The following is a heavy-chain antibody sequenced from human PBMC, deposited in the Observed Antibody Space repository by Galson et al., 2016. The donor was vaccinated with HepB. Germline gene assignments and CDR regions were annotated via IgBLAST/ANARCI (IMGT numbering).Heavy chain of an antibody. Sequence: SETLSLTCAVSGGSVSSTTYYWSWIRQPPGKGLEWIGYIYDSGRTYYNPSLESRVAISVDTSKNQFFLKLSSVTAADTAVYYCAKDRAPADFNLDAFDIWGQGTMVTVSS. CDR1: GGSVSSTTYY. CDR3: AKDRAPADFNLDAFDI. CDR2: IYDSGRT. J-gene: IGHJ3*02. V-gene: IGHV4-61*01. D-gene: IGHD2-21*02.